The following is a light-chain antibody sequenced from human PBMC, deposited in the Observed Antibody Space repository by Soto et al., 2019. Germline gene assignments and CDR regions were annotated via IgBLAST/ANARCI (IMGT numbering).Light chain of an antibody. CDR2: DVN. CDR1: RSDVGSRDS. CDR3: ASYTADNTLV. J-gene: IGLJ3*02. V-gene: IGLV2-14*03. Sequence: QSVLTQPASVSGSLGQSIAISCTGTRSDVGSRDSVSWYQHHPGKAPKLIIYDVNVRPSGVSHRFSGSKSGNTASLTISGLQAEDEADYSCASYTADNTLVFGGGTMLTVL.